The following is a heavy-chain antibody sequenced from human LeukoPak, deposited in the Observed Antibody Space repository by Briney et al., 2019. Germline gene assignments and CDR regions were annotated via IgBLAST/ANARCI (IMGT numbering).Heavy chain of an antibody. CDR3: ARGFVMGYVGADGAFDI. J-gene: IGHJ3*02. D-gene: IGHD1-26*01. Sequence: PGGSLRLSCAASGFTFSSYAMHWVRQAPGKGLEWVAVISYDGSNKYYADSVKGRFTISRDNSKNTLYLQMNSLRAEDTAVYYCARGFVMGYVGADGAFDIWGQGTMVTVSS. CDR2: ISYDGSNK. V-gene: IGHV3-30*04. CDR1: GFTFSSYA.